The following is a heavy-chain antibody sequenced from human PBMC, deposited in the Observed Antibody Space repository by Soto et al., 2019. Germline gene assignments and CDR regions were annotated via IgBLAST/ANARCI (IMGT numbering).Heavy chain of an antibody. D-gene: IGHD3-9*01. CDR2: INPSGGST. V-gene: IGHV1-46*01. Sequence: ASVQVSCKASGYTFTSYYMHWVRQAPGQGLEWMGIINPSGGSTSYAQKFQGRVTMTRDTSTSTVYMELSSLRSEDTAVYYCARGPELRYFDWFPTAFDYCGQGTLVTVSS. CDR3: ARGPELRYFDWFPTAFDY. CDR1: GYTFTSYY. J-gene: IGHJ4*02.